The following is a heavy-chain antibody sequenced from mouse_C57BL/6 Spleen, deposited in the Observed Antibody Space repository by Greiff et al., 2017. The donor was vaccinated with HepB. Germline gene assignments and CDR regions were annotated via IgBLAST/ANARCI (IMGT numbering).Heavy chain of an antibody. V-gene: IGHV1-55*01. D-gene: IGHD2-4*01. CDR1: GYTFTSYW. Sequence: VQLQQPGAELVKPGASVTMSCKASGYTFTSYWITWVKQRPGQGLEWIGDIYPGSGSTNYNEKFKSKATLTVDTSSSTAYMQLSSLTSEDSAVYYGARWGDYEPWFAYWGQGTLVTVSA. CDR3: ARWGDYEPWFAY. CDR2: IYPGSGST. J-gene: IGHJ3*01.